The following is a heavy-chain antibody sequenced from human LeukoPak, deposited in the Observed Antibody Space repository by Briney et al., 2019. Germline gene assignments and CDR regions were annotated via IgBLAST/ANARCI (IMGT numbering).Heavy chain of an antibody. V-gene: IGHV3-66*01. J-gene: IGHJ5*02. Sequence: PGGSLRLSCAASGFTVSSNYMSWVRQAPGKGLEWVSVIYSGGSTYYADSVKGRFTISRDNSKNTLYLQMNSLRAEDTAVYYCARVEIAAAGTACFDPWGQGTLVNVSS. CDR3: ARVEIAAAGTACFDP. CDR1: GFTVSSNY. CDR2: IYSGGST. D-gene: IGHD6-13*01.